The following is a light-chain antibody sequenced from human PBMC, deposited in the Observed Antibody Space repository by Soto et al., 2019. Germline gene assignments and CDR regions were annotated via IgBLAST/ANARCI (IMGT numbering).Light chain of an antibody. CDR3: QQSYSTPYT. V-gene: IGKV1-39*01. J-gene: IGKJ2*01. CDR2: AAS. Sequence: DLQMTQSPSSLSASVGDRVTITCRASQSISSYLNWYQQKPGKAPMLLIYAASSLQSGVPSRFSGSGSGTDFTLTISSLQPEDFATYYCQQSYSTPYTFGQGTKLEIQ. CDR1: QSISSY.